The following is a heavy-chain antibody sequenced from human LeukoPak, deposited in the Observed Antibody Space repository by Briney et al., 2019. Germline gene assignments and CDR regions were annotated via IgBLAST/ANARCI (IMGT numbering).Heavy chain of an antibody. V-gene: IGHV1-69*05. D-gene: IGHD3-16*01. CDR2: IIPIFGTA. CDR1: GGTFSSYA. CDR3: AREVGDYVWGSNLFDY. J-gene: IGHJ4*02. Sequence: SAKVSCKASGGTFSSYAISWVRQAPGQGLEWMGRIIPIFGTANYAQKFQGRVTITTDESTSTAYMELSSLRSEDTAVYYCAREVGDYVWGSNLFDYWGQGTLVTVSS.